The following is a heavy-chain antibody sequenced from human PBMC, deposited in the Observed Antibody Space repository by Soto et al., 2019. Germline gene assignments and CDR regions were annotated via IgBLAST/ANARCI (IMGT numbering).Heavy chain of an antibody. V-gene: IGHV3-23*01. CDR1: GFTFSSYA. CDR2: ISGSGGST. J-gene: IGHJ4*02. D-gene: IGHD2-8*01. Sequence: GGSLRLSCAASGFTFSSYAMSWVRQAPGKGLEWVSAISGSGGSTYYADSVKGRFTISRDNSKNTLYLQMNSLRAEDTAVYYCAKDGPFYCTNGVCYTQPNDDWGQGTLVTVSS. CDR3: AKDGPFYCTNGVCYTQPNDD.